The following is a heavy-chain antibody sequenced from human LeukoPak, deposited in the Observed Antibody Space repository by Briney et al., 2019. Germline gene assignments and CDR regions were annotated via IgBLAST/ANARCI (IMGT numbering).Heavy chain of an antibody. V-gene: IGHV4-34*01. J-gene: IGHJ5*02. CDR3: ARGGGPYDFWSGYFPRWFDP. CDR2: INHSGST. Sequence: SETLSLTCAVYGGSFSGYYWSWIRQPPGKGLEWIGEINHSGSTNYNPSFKSRVTISVDTSKNQFSLKLSSVTAADTAVYYCARGGGPYDFWSGYFPRWFDPRGQGTLVTVSS. CDR1: GGSFSGYY. D-gene: IGHD3-3*01.